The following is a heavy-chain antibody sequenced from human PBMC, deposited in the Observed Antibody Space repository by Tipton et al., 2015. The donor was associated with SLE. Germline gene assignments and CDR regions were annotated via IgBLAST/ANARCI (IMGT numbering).Heavy chain of an antibody. V-gene: IGHV4-38-2*01. D-gene: IGHD3-3*01. Sequence: TLSLTCVVYGGSFSGYYWGWIRQPPGEGLEWIGSMFHSGTTYHNPSLKSRVTISIDASNNQFSLKVNSVTAADTAVYYCARGFSAADFWSGYFVNWFDPWGQGTLVTVSS. J-gene: IGHJ5*02. CDR3: ARGFSAADFWSGYFVNWFDP. CDR1: GGSFSGYY. CDR2: MFHSGTT.